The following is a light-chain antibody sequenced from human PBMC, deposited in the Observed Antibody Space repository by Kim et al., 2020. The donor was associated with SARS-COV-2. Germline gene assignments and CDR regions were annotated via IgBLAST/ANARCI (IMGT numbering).Light chain of an antibody. V-gene: IGKV3-20*01. J-gene: IGKJ1*01. CDR1: QSVSSSY. CDR3: QQYGSSPCT. CDR2: GAS. Sequence: PGETAALSCRASQSVSSSYIAWYQQKPGQAPRLLISGASSRATGIPDRFSDSGSGKDFTLTISRLEPEDFAVYYCQQYGSSPCTFGQGTKVDIK.